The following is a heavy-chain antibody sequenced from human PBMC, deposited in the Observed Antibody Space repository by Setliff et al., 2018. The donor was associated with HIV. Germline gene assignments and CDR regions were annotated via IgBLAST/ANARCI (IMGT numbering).Heavy chain of an antibody. CDR3: ARAGGYSSPLGY. D-gene: IGHD6-13*01. Sequence: SETLSLTCTVSGASIDRFFWSWIRQPPGKGLEWIGYIYSSGSTNYHPSFKSRVTISGDTSKSQFSLKLSSVTAADPAVYYCARAGGYSSPLGYWGQGTLVTVSS. CDR2: IYSSGST. CDR1: GASIDRFF. J-gene: IGHJ4*02. V-gene: IGHV4-59*01.